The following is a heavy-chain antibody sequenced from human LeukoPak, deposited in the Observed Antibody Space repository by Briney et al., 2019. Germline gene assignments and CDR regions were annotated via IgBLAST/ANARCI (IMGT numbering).Heavy chain of an antibody. D-gene: IGHD1-1*01. CDR1: GGSFSGHY. Sequence: SETLSLTCGVSGGSFSGHYWSWIRQPPGKGLEWIGEISHTGTTHSNPSLKSRVTISVDTPKNQFSLRLTSVTAADTAVYYCARGRTGYHLLPTKKYDYYYYIDVWGKGTTVTVSS. CDR2: ISHTGTT. J-gene: IGHJ6*03. V-gene: IGHV4-34*01. CDR3: ARGRTGYHLLPTKKYDYYYYIDV.